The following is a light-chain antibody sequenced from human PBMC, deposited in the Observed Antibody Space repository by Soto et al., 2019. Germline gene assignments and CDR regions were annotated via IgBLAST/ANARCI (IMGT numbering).Light chain of an antibody. CDR2: SHN. V-gene: IGLV1-44*01. CDR1: SSNIGRNT. CDR3: AAWDDSMNVQL. Sequence: QSVLTQPPSASGTPGQRVTISCSGSSSNIGRNTVNWYQQLPGTAPKLLIYSHNQRPSGVPDRFSGSKSGTSASLAISGLQSGDEADYYCAAWDDSMNVQLFGGGTKVTVL. J-gene: IGLJ2*01.